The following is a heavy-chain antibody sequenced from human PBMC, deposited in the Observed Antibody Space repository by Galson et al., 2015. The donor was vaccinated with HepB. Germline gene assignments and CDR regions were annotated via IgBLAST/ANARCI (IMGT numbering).Heavy chain of an antibody. V-gene: IGHV1-24*01. CDR3: ATDTSCSGSYCKYYYYYYGMDV. Sequence: SVKVSCKVSGYTLTELSMHWVRQAPGKGLEWMGGFDPEDGETIYAQKFQGRVTMTEDTSTDTAYMELSSLRSEDTAVYYCATDTSCSGSYCKYYYYYYGMDVWGQGTTVTVSS. CDR1: GYTLTELS. D-gene: IGHD3-10*02. CDR2: FDPEDGET. J-gene: IGHJ6*02.